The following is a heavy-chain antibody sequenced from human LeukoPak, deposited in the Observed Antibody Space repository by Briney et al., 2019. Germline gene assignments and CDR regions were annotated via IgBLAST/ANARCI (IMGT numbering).Heavy chain of an antibody. CDR1: GYTFTAHY. J-gene: IGHJ4*02. Sequence: ASVKVSCKTSGYTFTAHYIHWVRQAPGQGLEWMGWINPNSGGTKYAQKFQGRVTMTRDTSISTAYMGLRSLRSDDTAVYYCARDGPYSSSWYHPIDYWGQGTLVTVSS. V-gene: IGHV1-2*02. CDR2: INPNSGGT. CDR3: ARDGPYSSSWYHPIDY. D-gene: IGHD6-13*01.